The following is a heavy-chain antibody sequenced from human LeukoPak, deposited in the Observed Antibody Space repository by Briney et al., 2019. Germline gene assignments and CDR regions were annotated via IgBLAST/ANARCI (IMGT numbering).Heavy chain of an antibody. J-gene: IGHJ6*02. D-gene: IGHD1-26*01. V-gene: IGHV1-69*13. Sequence: SVKVSCKASGGTFSSYAISWVRQAPGQGLEWMGGIIPIFGTANYAQKFQGRVTITADESTSTAYMELSSLRSEDTAVYYCASRESGSFPYYYYYGIDVWGQGTTVTVSS. CDR1: GGTFSSYA. CDR2: IIPIFGTA. CDR3: ASRESGSFPYYYYYGIDV.